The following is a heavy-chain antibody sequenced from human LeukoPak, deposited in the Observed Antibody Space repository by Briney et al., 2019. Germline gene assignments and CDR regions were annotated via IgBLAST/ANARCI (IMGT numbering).Heavy chain of an antibody. CDR2: IYTSGST. CDR1: GGSISSFY. J-gene: IGHJ4*02. D-gene: IGHD1-26*01. V-gene: IGHV4-4*07. Sequence: SETLSLTCTVSGGSISSFYWSWIRQPAGRGLEWVGRIYTSGSTNYNPSLKSRVTMSVDTSNNQFSLKLSSVTAADTAVYYCARETRRGGDYEANLDYWGQGTLVTVSS. CDR3: ARETRRGGDYEANLDY.